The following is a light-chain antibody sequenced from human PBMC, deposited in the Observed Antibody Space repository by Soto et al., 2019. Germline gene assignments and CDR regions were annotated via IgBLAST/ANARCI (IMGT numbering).Light chain of an antibody. CDR2: DAS. V-gene: IGKV1-13*02. J-gene: IGKJ1*01. CDR1: EGIISG. Sequence: TQAPSSLSASVVDKVNITCRASEGIISGLALYQQKPGENPKVLIYDASTLESGVPSRFSGSGFGTDFNLTISSLKPEDYATYYCKQYTSYWTVGKGTKVDIK. CDR3: KQYTSYWT.